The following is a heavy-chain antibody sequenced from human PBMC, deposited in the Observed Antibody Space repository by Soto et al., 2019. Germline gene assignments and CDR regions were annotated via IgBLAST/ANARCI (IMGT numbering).Heavy chain of an antibody. J-gene: IGHJ6*02. D-gene: IGHD3-3*01. CDR2: TYYRSKWYN. Sequence: SQTLSLTCAISGDSVSSNSAAWNWIRQSPSRGLEWLGRTYYRSKWYNDYAVSVKSRITINPDTSKNQFSLQLNSVTPEDTAVYYYAREITIFGNSYYYYYGMDVCGQGTTVTVSS. CDR1: GDSVSSNSAA. CDR3: AREITIFGNSYYYYYGMDV. V-gene: IGHV6-1*01.